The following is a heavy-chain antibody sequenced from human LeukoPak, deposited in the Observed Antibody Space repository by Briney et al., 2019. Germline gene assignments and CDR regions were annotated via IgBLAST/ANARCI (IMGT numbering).Heavy chain of an antibody. CDR3: ARESGVATIDY. J-gene: IGHJ4*02. CDR2: IYHSGST. CDR1: GGSISSGGYS. Sequence: PSETLSLTCAVSGGSISSGGYSWSWIRQPPGKGLEWIGYIYHSGSTYYNPSLKSRVTISVDRSKNQFSLKLSSVTAADTAVYYCARESGVATIDYWGQGTLVTVSS. D-gene: IGHD5-12*01. V-gene: IGHV4-30-2*01.